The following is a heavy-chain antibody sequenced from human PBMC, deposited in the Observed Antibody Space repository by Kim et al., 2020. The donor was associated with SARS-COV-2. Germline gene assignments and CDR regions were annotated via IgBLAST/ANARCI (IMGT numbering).Heavy chain of an antibody. V-gene: IGHV4-31*03. CDR1: GASITSSSYY. J-gene: IGHJ6*02. D-gene: IGHD3-10*01. Sequence: SETLSLTCTVSGASITSSSYYWSWIRQHPGKGLEWIGYIDHSGSTYYSPSLQSRVIISLDTSENQVSLKMNSVTAADTAVFYCTASRIGGLWFRGLFSGWGENYYYGLDVWGQGATVTVSS. CDR2: IDHSGST. CDR3: TASRIGGLWFRGLFSGWGENYYYGLDV.